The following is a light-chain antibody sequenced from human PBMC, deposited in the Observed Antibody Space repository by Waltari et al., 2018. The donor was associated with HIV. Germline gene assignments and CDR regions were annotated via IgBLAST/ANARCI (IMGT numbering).Light chain of an antibody. CDR1: TSYAGGYTY. CDR3: SSFTSSSTLI. V-gene: IGLV2-14*01. J-gene: IGLJ1*01. Sequence: QSALTQPASVSGSPGQSITISCTGTTSYAGGYTYVAWYQQHPGKAPKVMIFEVSDRPSGVSNRFSGSKSGNTASLTISGLQAEDEADYYCSSFTSSSTLIFGTGTKVTVL. CDR2: EVS.